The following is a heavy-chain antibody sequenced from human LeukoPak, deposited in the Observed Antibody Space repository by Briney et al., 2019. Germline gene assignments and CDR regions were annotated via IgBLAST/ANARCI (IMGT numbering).Heavy chain of an antibody. CDR3: ASSGWLPALDY. CDR2: IYYSGST. Sequence: PSETLSLTCTVSGGSISSYYWSWIRQPPGKGLEWIGYIYYSGSTNYNPSLKSRVTISVVTSKNQFSLKLSSVTAADTAVYYCASSGWLPALDYWGQGTLVTVSS. D-gene: IGHD6-19*01. CDR1: GGSISSYY. J-gene: IGHJ4*02. V-gene: IGHV4-59*01.